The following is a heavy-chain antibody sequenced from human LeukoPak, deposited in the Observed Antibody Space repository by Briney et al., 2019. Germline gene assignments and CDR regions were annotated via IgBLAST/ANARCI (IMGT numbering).Heavy chain of an antibody. Sequence: VASVKVSCKASGGTFSNYAISWVRQAPGQGLEWMGRIIPILDITHYAQKFQGRVTITADKSTSTAYMELSSLRSEDTAVYYCARAPHGVPPPRRYGMDVWGQGATVTVSS. CDR3: ARAPHGVPPPRRYGMDV. V-gene: IGHV1-69*04. CDR2: IIPILDIT. CDR1: GGTFSNYA. D-gene: IGHD2-2*01. J-gene: IGHJ6*02.